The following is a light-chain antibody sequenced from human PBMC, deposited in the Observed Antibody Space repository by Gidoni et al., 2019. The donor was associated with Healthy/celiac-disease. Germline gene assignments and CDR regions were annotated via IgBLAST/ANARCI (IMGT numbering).Light chain of an antibody. CDR2: WAS. J-gene: IGKJ1*01. V-gene: IGKV4-1*01. CDR3: QQNYSTPRT. Sequence: DIVMTQSPDSLAVSLGDRATINCKSSQSVLYSSNNKKYLAWYQQKPGQPPKLLIYWASTRESGVPDRFSGSGSGTDFTLTISSLQAEDVAVYYCQQNYSTPRTFGQGTKVEIK. CDR1: QSVLYSSNNKKY.